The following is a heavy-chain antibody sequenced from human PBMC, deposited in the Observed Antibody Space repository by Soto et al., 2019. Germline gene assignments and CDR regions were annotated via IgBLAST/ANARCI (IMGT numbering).Heavy chain of an antibody. CDR1: GDSFTSYW. V-gene: IGHV5-10-1*01. Sequence: GESLKISCKGSGDSFTSYWISWVRQMPGKGLEWMGRIDPSDSYTNYSPSFQGHVTISADKSISTAYLQWSSLKASDTAMYYCARLPGCSSTSCYYYYGMDVWGQGTTVTVSS. CDR2: IDPSDSYT. J-gene: IGHJ6*02. D-gene: IGHD2-2*01. CDR3: ARLPGCSSTSCYYYYGMDV.